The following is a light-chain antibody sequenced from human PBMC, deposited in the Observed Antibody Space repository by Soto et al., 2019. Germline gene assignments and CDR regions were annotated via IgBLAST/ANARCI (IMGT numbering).Light chain of an antibody. V-gene: IGKV1-5*01. CDR2: DAS. CDR3: LQYENYPLT. Sequence: DIQLTQSPSTLSASVGDRVTLTCRASQSLNTRLAWYQQRPGKAPKLLIYDASTLESGVPSRFSGGGSGTEFTLTINNLQPDDLATYYCLQYENYPLTFGGGTKVDIK. J-gene: IGKJ4*01. CDR1: QSLNTR.